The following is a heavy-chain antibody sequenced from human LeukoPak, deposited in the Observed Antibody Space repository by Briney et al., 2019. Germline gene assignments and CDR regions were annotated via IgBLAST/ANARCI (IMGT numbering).Heavy chain of an antibody. D-gene: IGHD6-25*01. J-gene: IGHJ4*02. V-gene: IGHV4-59*01. CDR3: ARARSRMAAAEYFDY. CDR2: GTT. Sequence: GTTNHNPSLESRVTLSLDTSKNQFSLKLRSVAAADTAVYYCARARSRMAAAEYFDYWGLGKQVTVSS.